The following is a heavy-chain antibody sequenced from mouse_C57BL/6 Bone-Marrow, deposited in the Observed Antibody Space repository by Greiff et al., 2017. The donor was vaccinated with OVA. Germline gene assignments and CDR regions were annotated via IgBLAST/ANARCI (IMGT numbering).Heavy chain of an antibody. CDR2: INPSTGGT. CDR1: GYSFTGYY. J-gene: IGHJ3*01. Sequence: EVMLVESGPELVKPGASVKISCKASGYSFTGYYMNWVKQSPEKSLEWIGEINPSTGGTTYNQKFKAKATLTVDKSSSTAYMQLKSLTSEDSAVYYCARLDPPTRFAYWGQGTLVTVSA. V-gene: IGHV1-42*01. CDR3: ARLDPPTRFAY.